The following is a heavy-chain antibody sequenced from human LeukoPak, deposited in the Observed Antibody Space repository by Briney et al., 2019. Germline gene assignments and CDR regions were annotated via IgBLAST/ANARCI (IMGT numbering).Heavy chain of an antibody. V-gene: IGHV3-23*01. Sequence: GGSLRLSCAASGFTFSSYAMSWVRQAPGKGLEWVSAISGSGGSTYYADSVKGRFTISRDNSKNTLYLRMNSLRAEDTAVYYCARQLGYCSDGNCYFDYWGQGTLVTVSS. CDR3: ARQLGYCSDGNCYFDY. CDR2: ISGSGGST. CDR1: GFTFSSYA. D-gene: IGHD2-15*01. J-gene: IGHJ4*02.